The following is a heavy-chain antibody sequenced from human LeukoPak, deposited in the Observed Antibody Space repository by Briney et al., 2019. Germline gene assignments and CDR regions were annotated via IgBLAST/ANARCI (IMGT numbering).Heavy chain of an antibody. D-gene: IGHD3-22*01. Sequence: ASVKVSCKASGYTFTSYYMHWVRQAPGQGLEWMGIINPSGGSTSYAQKFQGRVTMTRDTSTSTVYMELSSLRSEDTAVYCCARGYYDSSGYYYPSWGVGQWGQGTLVTVSS. CDR3: ARGYYDSSGYYYPSWGVGQ. CDR1: GYTFTSYY. V-gene: IGHV1-46*01. CDR2: INPSGGST. J-gene: IGHJ4*02.